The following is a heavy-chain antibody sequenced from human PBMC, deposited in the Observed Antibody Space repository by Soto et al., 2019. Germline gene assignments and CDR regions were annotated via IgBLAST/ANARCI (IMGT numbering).Heavy chain of an antibody. CDR1: GFTFSSYA. Sequence: PGGSLSLSCAASGFTFSSYAMSWDRQAPGKGLEWVSAISGSGGSTYYADSVKGRFTISRDNSKNTLYLQMNSLRAEDTAVYYCASPLLPRPDGYRRDYWGQGTLVTVSS. CDR2: ISGSGGST. V-gene: IGHV3-23*01. CDR3: ASPLLPRPDGYRRDY. D-gene: IGHD5-12*01. J-gene: IGHJ4*02.